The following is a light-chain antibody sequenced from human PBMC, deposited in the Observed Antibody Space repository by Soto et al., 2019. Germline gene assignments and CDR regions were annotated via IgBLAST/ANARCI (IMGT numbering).Light chain of an antibody. V-gene: IGKV3-15*01. CDR2: GAS. CDR3: QQYHNWLMYT. J-gene: IGKJ2*01. Sequence: EIVMTQSPVTLSVSPGERATLSCRASQSVSSDLAWYQQKPGQAPRLLIYGASTRATGIPARFSGSGSGTEFTLTISSLQSEDFAVYYRQQYHNWLMYTFGQGTKLEI. CDR1: QSVSSD.